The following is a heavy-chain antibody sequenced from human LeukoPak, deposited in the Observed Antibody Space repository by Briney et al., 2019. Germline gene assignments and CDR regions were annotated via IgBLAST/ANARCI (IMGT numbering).Heavy chain of an antibody. CDR2: INHSGST. CDR1: GGSFSGYY. J-gene: IGHJ3*01. CDR3: ARSFRDAFDV. Sequence: PSETLSLTCAVYGGSFSGYYWSWIRQPPGKGLEWIGEINHSGSTNYNPSLKSRVTISVDTSKNQFSLKLSSVTAADTAVYYCARSFRDAFDVWGQGTMVTVSS. D-gene: IGHD2-21*01. V-gene: IGHV4-34*01.